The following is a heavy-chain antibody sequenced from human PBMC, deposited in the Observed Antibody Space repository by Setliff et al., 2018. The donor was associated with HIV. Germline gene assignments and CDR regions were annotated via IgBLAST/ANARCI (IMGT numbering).Heavy chain of an antibody. V-gene: IGHV3-30*01. Sequence: PGGSLRLSCAASGFTYSNYAMHWVRQAPGKGLEWMAVISYDGSHISYADSVKGRFTISRDNSKNTLYLQMNSLRTEDTAVYYCARVFSSSWYGIDCWSQGTLVTVSS. CDR2: ISYDGSHI. D-gene: IGHD6-13*01. J-gene: IGHJ4*02. CDR3: ARVFSSSWYGIDC. CDR1: GFTYSNYA.